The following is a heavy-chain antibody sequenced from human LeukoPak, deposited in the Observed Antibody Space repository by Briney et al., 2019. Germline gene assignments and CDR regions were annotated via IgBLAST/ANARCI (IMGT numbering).Heavy chain of an antibody. Sequence: GGSLRLSCEASGFTFSQYWMHWVRHAPGKGLVWVSRIDPDGSSTNYADSVKGRFTISRDNAKNTLYLQLNSLRAEDTAVYYCAREDYSNYAPYFDYWGQGTLVTVSS. V-gene: IGHV3-74*01. CDR3: AREDYSNYAPYFDY. CDR1: GFTFSQYW. CDR2: IDPDGSST. D-gene: IGHD4-11*01. J-gene: IGHJ4*02.